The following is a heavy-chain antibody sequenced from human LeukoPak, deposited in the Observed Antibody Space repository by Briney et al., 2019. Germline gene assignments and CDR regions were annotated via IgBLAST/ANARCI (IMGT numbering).Heavy chain of an antibody. J-gene: IGHJ3*02. V-gene: IGHV5-51*01. CDR1: GYSFTSYW. CDR3: ARLDLDYDSSGYPYAFDI. D-gene: IGHD3-22*01. CDR2: IYPGDSDT. Sequence: GESLKISCKGSGYSFTSYWIGWVRQMPGKGLEWMGIIYPGDSDTRYSPSFQGQVTISADKSISTAYLQWSSLKASDTAMYYCARLDLDYDSSGYPYAFDIWGQGTMVTVSS.